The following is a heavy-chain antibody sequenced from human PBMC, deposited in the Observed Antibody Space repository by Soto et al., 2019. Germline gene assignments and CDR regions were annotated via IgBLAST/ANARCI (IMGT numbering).Heavy chain of an antibody. Sequence: QVQLQESGPGLVKSSETLSLTCTVSGGAVSGLYWSWLRQPPGKELQWIGYIYNTGSTNYNPSLESRVIISADTSKTQFSQKVTSGTAADTAVYYCARSHTLYGDYDSWSFDLWGRGTLVTVSS. CDR2: IYNTGST. J-gene: IGHJ2*01. D-gene: IGHD4-17*01. CDR3: ARSHTLYGDYDSWSFDL. CDR1: GGAVSGLY. V-gene: IGHV4-59*02.